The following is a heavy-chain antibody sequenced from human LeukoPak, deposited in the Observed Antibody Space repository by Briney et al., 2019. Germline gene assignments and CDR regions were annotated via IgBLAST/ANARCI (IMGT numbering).Heavy chain of an antibody. CDR1: GYTFTGYY. Sequence: ASVKVSCKASGYTFTGYYMHWVRQAPGQGLEWMGWINPNSGGTNYAQKFQGRVTMTRDTSISTAYMELSRLRSDDTAVYYCARHREDHYYYYGMDVWGQGTTVPVSS. J-gene: IGHJ6*02. CDR2: INPNSGGT. CDR3: ARHREDHYYYYGMDV. V-gene: IGHV1-2*02.